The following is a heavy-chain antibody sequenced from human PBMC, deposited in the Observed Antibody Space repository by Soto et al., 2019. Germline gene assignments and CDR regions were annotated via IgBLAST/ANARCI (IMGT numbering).Heavy chain of an antibody. CDR1: GGTFSNYV. Sequence: QVQLVQSGAEVKKPGSSVKVSCKASGGTFSNYVFGWVRQAPGQGPEWMGTIIAMFGTTNYAPKFQGRVPITADKITITVYMELSSLTSEDTAVYYCARGYCSPTSCYIGRGDNWFDPWGQGTLVTVSS. V-gene: IGHV1-69*06. CDR2: IIAMFGTT. CDR3: ARGYCSPTSCYIGRGDNWFDP. J-gene: IGHJ5*02. D-gene: IGHD2-2*02.